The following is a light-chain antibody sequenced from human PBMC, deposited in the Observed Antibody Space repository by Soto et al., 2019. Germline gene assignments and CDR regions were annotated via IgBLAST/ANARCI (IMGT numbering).Light chain of an antibody. J-gene: IGLJ1*01. CDR3: KSYAGSNTYV. CDR2: GVV. CDR1: KNDIGVYDF. V-gene: IGLV2-8*01. Sequence: QSALTQPPSASGSPGQSVTISCTGTKNDIGVYDFVSWYQHHPGKAPRLIIYGVVQRPSGVPDRFSGSKSGNTASLTVSGLQAADEADYFCKSYAGSNTYVFGSGTKLTVL.